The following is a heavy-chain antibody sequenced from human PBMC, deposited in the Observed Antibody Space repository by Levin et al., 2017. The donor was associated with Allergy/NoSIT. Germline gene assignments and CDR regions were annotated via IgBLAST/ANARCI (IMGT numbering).Heavy chain of an antibody. V-gene: IGHV3-9*01. D-gene: IGHD4-17*01. CDR1: GFTFDDYA. CDR3: AKGMYGDYVPDPFDY. CDR2: ISWNSGSI. J-gene: IGHJ4*02. Sequence: GGSLRLSCAASGFTFDDYAMHWVRQAPGKGLEWVSGISWNSGSIGYADSVKGRFTISRDNAKNSLYLQMNSLRAEDTALYYCAKGMYGDYVPDPFDYWGQGTLVTVSS.